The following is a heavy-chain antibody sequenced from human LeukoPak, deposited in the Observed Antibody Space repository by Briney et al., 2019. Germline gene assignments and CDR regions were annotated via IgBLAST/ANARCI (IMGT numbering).Heavy chain of an antibody. D-gene: IGHD2-8*02. J-gene: IGHJ5*02. CDR3: ARVLKPGNWFDP. V-gene: IGHV4-59*01. Sequence: SETLSLTCTVSGGPISSYYWSWIRQPPGKGLEWIGYIYYSGSTNYNPSLKSRVTISVDTSKNQFSLKLSSVTAADTAVYYCARVLKPGNWFDPWGQGTLVTVSS. CDR1: GGPISSYY. CDR2: IYYSGST.